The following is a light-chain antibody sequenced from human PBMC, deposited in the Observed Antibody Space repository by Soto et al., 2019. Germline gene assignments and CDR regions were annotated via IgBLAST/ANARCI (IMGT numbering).Light chain of an antibody. V-gene: IGLV2-8*01. CDR2: DVI. CDR3: SSYGGSNNLL. J-gene: IGLJ2*01. Sequence: QSALTQPASVSGSPGQSITISCTGTSSDVGGYNYVSWYQQHPGKAPKLMIYDVIKRPSGVPDRFSGSKSGNTASLTVSGLQTDDEADYYCSSYGGSNNLLFGGGTKLTVL. CDR1: SSDVGGYNY.